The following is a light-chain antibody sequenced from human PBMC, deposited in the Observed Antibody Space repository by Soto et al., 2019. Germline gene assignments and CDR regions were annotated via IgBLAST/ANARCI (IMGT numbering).Light chain of an antibody. CDR3: QQYNSSPYT. Sequence: DIQMTQSPSTLSASVGDRVTITCRASQSISSWLAWYQQKPGKAPKLLIYKASSLERGVPSRFSGSGSGTEFTLLISSLQPDDFATYYCQQYNSSPYTFGQGTKLEIK. CDR1: QSISSW. J-gene: IGKJ2*01. V-gene: IGKV1-5*03. CDR2: KAS.